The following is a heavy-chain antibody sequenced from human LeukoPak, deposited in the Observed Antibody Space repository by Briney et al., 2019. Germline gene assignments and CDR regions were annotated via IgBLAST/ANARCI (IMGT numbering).Heavy chain of an antibody. CDR2: INPSAGST. CDR1: GYTFTSYY. J-gene: IGHJ6*03. CDR3: ARDLSRRGLYSSSSDYYYMDV. D-gene: IGHD6-6*01. V-gene: IGHV1-46*01. Sequence: ASVKVSCKASGYTFTSYYMHWVRQAPGQGLEWMGIINPSAGSTSYAQKFQGRATMTRDTSTSTVYMELSSLRSEDTAVYYCARDLSRRGLYSSSSDYYYMDVWGKGTTVTVSS.